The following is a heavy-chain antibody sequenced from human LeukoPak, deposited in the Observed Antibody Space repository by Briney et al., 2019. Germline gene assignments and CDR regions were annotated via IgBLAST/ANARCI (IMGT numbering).Heavy chain of an antibody. J-gene: IGHJ3*02. D-gene: IGHD3-22*01. CDR2: IYTSGST. V-gene: IGHV4-4*07. Sequence: SETLSLTCTVSGGSISSYYWSWIRQPAGKGLEWIGRIYTSGSTNYNPSLKSRVTMSVDTSKNQFSLKLSSVTAADTAVYYCARGPYYYDSSKGAFDIWGQGTMVTASS. CDR3: ARGPYYYDSSKGAFDI. CDR1: GGSISSYY.